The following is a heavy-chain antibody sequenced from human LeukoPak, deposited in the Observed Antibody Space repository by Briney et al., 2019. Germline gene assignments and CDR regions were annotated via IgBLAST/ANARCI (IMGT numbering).Heavy chain of an antibody. Sequence: PGGSLRLSCAASGLTFSSYGMNWVRQAPGKGLEWVSSISGTSRYIYYADSVKGRFTLSRDNAKNSLYLQRNSLSAEDTSVYYCAAGERVQNFWGKGTLVTVSS. D-gene: IGHD1-1*01. CDR3: AAGERVQNF. CDR2: ISGTSRYI. V-gene: IGHV3-21*01. J-gene: IGHJ4*02. CDR1: GLTFSSYG.